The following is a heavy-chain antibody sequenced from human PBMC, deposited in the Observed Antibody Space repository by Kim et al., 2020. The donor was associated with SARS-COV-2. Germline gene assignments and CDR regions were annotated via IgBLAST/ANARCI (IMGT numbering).Heavy chain of an antibody. D-gene: IGHD3-16*01. CDR1: EFTFSRYS. J-gene: IGHJ4*02. CDR2: ISRNSDYI. CDR3: ARDLSLGRQGGFDY. Sequence: GGSLRLSCAASEFTFSRYSMNWVRQAPGKGLEWVSTISRNSDYIYYADSVEGRFTISRDNAKNSLYLQMNSLRADDTAMYYCARDLSLGRQGGFDYWGQG. V-gene: IGHV3-21*04.